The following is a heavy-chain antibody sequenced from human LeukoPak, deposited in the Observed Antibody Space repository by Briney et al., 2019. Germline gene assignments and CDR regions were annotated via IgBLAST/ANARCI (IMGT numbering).Heavy chain of an antibody. J-gene: IGHJ6*02. V-gene: IGHV3-74*01. CDR3: AREVTAYYYYGMDV. D-gene: IGHD2-21*02. CDR2: IYTDGSRI. Sequence: GGSLRLSRAASGFTFSNYWMHWVRQAPGKGLVWVSRIYTDGSRISYADSVKGRFTISRDNTKNTLFLQMNSLRAEDTAVYYCAREVTAYYYYGMDVWGQGTTVTVSS. CDR1: GFTFSNYW.